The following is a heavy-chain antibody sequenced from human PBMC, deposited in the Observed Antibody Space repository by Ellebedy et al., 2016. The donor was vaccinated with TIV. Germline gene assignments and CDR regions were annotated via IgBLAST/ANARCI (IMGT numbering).Heavy chain of an antibody. V-gene: IGHV1-2*02. D-gene: IGHD6-13*01. CDR2: INPNSGGT. CDR1: GYTFTGYY. J-gene: IGHJ4*02. CDR3: ARDLNLGIAVAGALGY. Sequence: ASVKVSCKASGYTFTGYYMHWVRQAPGQGLEWMGWINPNSGGTNYAQKFQGRVTMTRDTSISTAYMELSRLRSDDTAVYYCARDLNLGIAVAGALGYWGQGTLVTVSS.